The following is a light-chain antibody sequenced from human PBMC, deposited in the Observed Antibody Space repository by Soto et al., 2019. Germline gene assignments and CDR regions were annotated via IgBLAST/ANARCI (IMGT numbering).Light chain of an antibody. V-gene: IGKV1-5*03. CDR1: QSIRSW. CDR3: QQYDSYST. J-gene: IGKJ4*02. Sequence: DIQMTQSPSTLSASVGDRVTITCRASQSIRSWLAWYQQKPGKAPNLLIYKASSLASGVPSRFSGSGFGTEFTLTISSLQHDDIATYYCQQYDSYSTFGGGTKVDIK. CDR2: KAS.